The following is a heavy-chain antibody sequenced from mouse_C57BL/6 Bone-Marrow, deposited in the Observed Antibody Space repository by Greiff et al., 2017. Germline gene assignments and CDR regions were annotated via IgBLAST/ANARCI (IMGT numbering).Heavy chain of an antibody. CDR1: GYTFTDYC. J-gene: IGHJ3*01. V-gene: IGHV1-34*01. CDR2: IYPSNGGN. CDR3: ARGDYYGSKSWFAD. Sequence: EVQLQQSGPELVKPGASVKMSCKASGYTFTDYCMHWVKQSHGKSLEWIGYIYPSNGGNGYNQKFKGKATLTVDKSSSTAYMELRSLTSEDSAVXYCARGDYYGSKSWFADWGQGTLVTVSA. D-gene: IGHD1-1*01.